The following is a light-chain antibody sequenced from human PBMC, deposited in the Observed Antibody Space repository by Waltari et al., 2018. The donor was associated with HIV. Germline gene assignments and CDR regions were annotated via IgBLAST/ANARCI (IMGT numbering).Light chain of an antibody. CDR1: SSNVGSDDL. CDR3: CSCPRSGIRYV. CDR2: EVT. Sequence: QSALTQPASVSGSPGQSNTISCTGTSSNVGSDDLVSWYQQHPGEAPKLIIYEVTKRPSGVSNRFSGSKSGNTASLTISGLQAEDEADYYCCSCPRSGIRYVFGGGTKLTVL. J-gene: IGLJ2*01. V-gene: IGLV2-23*02.